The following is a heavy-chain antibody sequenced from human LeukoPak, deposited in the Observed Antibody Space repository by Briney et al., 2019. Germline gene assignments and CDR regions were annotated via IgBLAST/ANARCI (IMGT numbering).Heavy chain of an antibody. CDR3: ARQRALAGEWAFDI. D-gene: IGHD3-3*01. CDR2: IHYSGRT. J-gene: IGHJ3*02. V-gene: IGHV4-39*01. CDR1: GGSISSGGCY. Sequence: PSETLSLTCTVSGGSISSGGCYWGWIRQPPGKGLEWIGSIHYSGRTYYKPSLKSRATMSVDTSKNQFSLNLSSVTAADTAVFHCARQRALAGEWAFDIWGQGTMVTVFS.